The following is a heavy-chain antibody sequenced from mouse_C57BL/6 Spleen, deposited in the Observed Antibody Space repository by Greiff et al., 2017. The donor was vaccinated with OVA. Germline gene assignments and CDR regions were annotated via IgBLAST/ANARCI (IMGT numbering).Heavy chain of an antibody. CDR3: ARFLYGDYAMDY. V-gene: IGHV1-50*01. J-gene: IGHJ4*01. D-gene: IGHD1-1*02. CDR2: IDPSDSYT. CDR1: GYTFTSYW. Sequence: QVHVKQPGAELVKPGASVKLSCKASGYTFTSYWMQWVKQRPGQGLEWIGEIDPSDSYTNYNQKFKGKATLTVDTSSSTAYMQLSSLTSEDSAVYYCARFLYGDYAMDYWGQGTSVTVSS.